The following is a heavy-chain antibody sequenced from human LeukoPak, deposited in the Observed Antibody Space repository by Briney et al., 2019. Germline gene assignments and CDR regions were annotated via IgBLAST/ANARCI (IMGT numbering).Heavy chain of an antibody. CDR1: GFTFSSYA. CDR3: AKDFEAYERVGAFDI. V-gene: IGHV3-23*01. J-gene: IGHJ3*02. D-gene: IGHD2-21*01. CDR2: ISGSGGST. Sequence: GGSVRLSCAASGFTFSSYAMSWVRQAPGKGLEWVSAISGSGGSTYYADSVKGRFTISRDNSKNTLYLQMNSLRAEDTAVYYCAKDFEAYERVGAFDIWGQGTMVTVSS.